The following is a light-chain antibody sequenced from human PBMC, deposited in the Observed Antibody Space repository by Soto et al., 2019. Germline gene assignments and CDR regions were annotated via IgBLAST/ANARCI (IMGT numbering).Light chain of an antibody. Sequence: SYVLTQRPSVSVAPEKTASITCGGDNIGDKAVHWYQHRPGQAPVLVIYYDFERPSGIHERLSGTNSGDTATLTISRVEAGDEADYYCQVWDTTNDHPIFGGGTKLTVL. CDR1: NIGDKA. CDR2: YDF. J-gene: IGLJ2*01. CDR3: QVWDTTNDHPI. V-gene: IGLV3-21*04.